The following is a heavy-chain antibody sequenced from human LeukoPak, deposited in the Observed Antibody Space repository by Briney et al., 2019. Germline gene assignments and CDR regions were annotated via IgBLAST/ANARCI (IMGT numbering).Heavy chain of an antibody. CDR1: GGTFSSYA. Sequence: ASVKVSCKASGGTFSSYAISWVRQAPGQGLEWMGRIIPILGIANYAQEFQGRVTITADKSTSTAYMELSSLRSEDTAVYYCARAVAAPPQAPWGQGTLVTVSS. CDR3: ARAVAAPPQAP. V-gene: IGHV1-69*04. J-gene: IGHJ5*02. D-gene: IGHD6-19*01. CDR2: IIPILGIA.